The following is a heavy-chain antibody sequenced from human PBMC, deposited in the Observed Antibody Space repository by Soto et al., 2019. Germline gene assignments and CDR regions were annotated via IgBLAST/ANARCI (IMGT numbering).Heavy chain of an antibody. V-gene: IGHV3-48*02. CDR2: ISTSGTT. Sequence: PGGSPILSCEASGFTFSSFSMNWVLQSPGKGLEWVSYISTSGTTYYADSVQGRFTISRDNAKNSLYLQMNSLRDEDTAVYYCARDRYYYDTTNYRGDYWGQGTLVTVPQ. D-gene: IGHD3-22*01. J-gene: IGHJ4*02. CDR1: GFTFSSFS. CDR3: ARDRYYYDTTNYRGDY.